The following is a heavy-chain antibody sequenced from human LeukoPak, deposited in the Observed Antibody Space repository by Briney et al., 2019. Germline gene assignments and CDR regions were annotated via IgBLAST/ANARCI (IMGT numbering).Heavy chain of an antibody. Sequence: PSGTLSLTCTVSGGSISSYYWSWIRQPAGKGLEWIGRIYTSGSTNYNPSLKSRVTMSVETSKNQFSLKLSSVTAADTAVYYCARGTHSSSWYLGDYFDYWGQGTLVTVSS. V-gene: IGHV4-4*07. CDR2: IYTSGST. CDR1: GGSISSYY. CDR3: ARGTHSSSWYLGDYFDY. J-gene: IGHJ4*02. D-gene: IGHD6-13*01.